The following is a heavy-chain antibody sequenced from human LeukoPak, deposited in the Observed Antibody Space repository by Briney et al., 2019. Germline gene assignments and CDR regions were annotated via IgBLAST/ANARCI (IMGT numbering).Heavy chain of an antibody. CDR3: ASSRTNYCGGDCPYDAFDI. D-gene: IGHD2-21*01. V-gene: IGHV1-8*03. Sequence: GASVKVSCKASGYTFTIYDINWVRQATGQGLEWMGWINPNSGNTGYAQNFQGRVTITRNTSISTAYMELSSLRSEDTAVYYCASSRTNYCGGDCPYDAFDIWGQGTMVTVSS. CDR2: INPNSGNT. CDR1: GYTFTIYD. J-gene: IGHJ3*02.